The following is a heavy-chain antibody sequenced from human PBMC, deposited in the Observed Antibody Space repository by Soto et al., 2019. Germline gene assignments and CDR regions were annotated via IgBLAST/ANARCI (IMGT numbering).Heavy chain of an antibody. CDR1: GCSISSYY. J-gene: IGHJ3*02. CDR2: IYYSGST. V-gene: IGHV4-59*01. Sequence: PSESLSLTCPVSGCSISSYYWSWIRQPPGKGLEWIGYIYYSGSTNYNPSLKSRVTISVDTSKNQFSLKLSSVTAADTAVYYCARDYDSSGDRSFDIWGQGTMVTVSS. D-gene: IGHD3-22*01. CDR3: ARDYDSSGDRSFDI.